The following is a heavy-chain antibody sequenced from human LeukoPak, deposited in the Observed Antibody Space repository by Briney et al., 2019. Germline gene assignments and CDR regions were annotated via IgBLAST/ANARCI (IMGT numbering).Heavy chain of an antibody. V-gene: IGHV3-23*01. CDR2: ISGSGGST. Sequence: PGGSLRLSCAASGFAFSSYAMSWVRQAPGKGLEWVSAISGSGGSTYYADSVKGRFTISRDNSKNTLYLQMNSLRAEDTAVYYCAKDQYSSSWYYINYGFGFVFDYWGQGTLVTVSS. J-gene: IGHJ4*02. CDR3: AKDQYSSSWYYINYGFGFVFDY. D-gene: IGHD6-13*01. CDR1: GFAFSSYA.